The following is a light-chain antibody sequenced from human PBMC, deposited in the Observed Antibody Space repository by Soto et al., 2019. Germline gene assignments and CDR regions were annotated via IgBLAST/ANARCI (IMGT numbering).Light chain of an antibody. CDR2: EVN. V-gene: IGLV2-14*01. Sequence: LTQPASVSGSPGQSITISCTGTSTDVGGYKYVSWYQQHPGTAPKLMIFEVNGRPSGVSDRFSGSKSGNTASLTISGLQPEDEADYYCSSFSSSSTPYVFGTGTKAPS. CDR3: SSFSSSSTPYV. CDR1: STDVGGYKY. J-gene: IGLJ1*01.